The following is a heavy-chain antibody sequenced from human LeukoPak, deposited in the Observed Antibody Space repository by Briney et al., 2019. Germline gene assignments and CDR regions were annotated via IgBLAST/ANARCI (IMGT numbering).Heavy chain of an antibody. CDR3: ARVGGDYGDYHYFDY. Sequence: GGSLRLSCAASGFTVSSNYMSWVRQAPGKGLEWVSVIYSGGSTYYADSVKGRFTISRDNSKNTLYLQMNSLRAEDTAVYYCARVGGDYGDYHYFDYWGQGTLVTVSS. D-gene: IGHD4-17*01. CDR2: IYSGGST. V-gene: IGHV3-66*01. CDR1: GFTVSSNY. J-gene: IGHJ4*02.